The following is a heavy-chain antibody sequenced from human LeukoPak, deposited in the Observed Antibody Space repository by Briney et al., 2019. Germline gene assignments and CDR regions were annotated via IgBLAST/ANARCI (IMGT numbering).Heavy chain of an antibody. D-gene: IGHD3-10*01. V-gene: IGHV4-38-2*01. Sequence: SETLSLTCAVSAYSIGSGYYWGWIRQPPGKGLEWIGSFYHSGSTYYNPSLKSRVTISVDTSKNQFSLKLSSVTAADTAVYYCARVAVALLWFGELLAKGWFDPWGQGTLVTVSS. CDR3: ARVAVALLWFGELLAKGWFDP. J-gene: IGHJ5*02. CDR2: FYHSGST. CDR1: AYSIGSGYY.